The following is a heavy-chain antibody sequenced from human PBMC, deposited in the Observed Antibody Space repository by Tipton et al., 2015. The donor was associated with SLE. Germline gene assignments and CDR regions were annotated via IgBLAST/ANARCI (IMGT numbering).Heavy chain of an antibody. Sequence: QVQLVQSGAEVKKPGSSVKVSCKASGGTFSSYAINWVRQAPGQGLEWMGRIIPMVGVANYGKKFQGRVTITADKSTSTAYMELRSLRSDDTAVYYCAREATAMCPFDYWGQGTLVTVSS. CDR1: GGTFSSYA. V-gene: IGHV1-69*09. CDR3: AREATAMCPFDY. CDR2: IIPMVGVA. J-gene: IGHJ4*02. D-gene: IGHD5-18*01.